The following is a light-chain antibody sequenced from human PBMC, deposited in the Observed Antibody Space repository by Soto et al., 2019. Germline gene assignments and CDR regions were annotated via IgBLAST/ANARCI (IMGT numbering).Light chain of an antibody. J-gene: IGKJ5*01. Sequence: EIVMTQSPATLSVSPGERATLSCRASQSVRSNVAWYQQKPGQAPRLLIYATSTRATGIPDRFSGSGFGTEFTLTISSLQSEDFAVYHCQQYDNKPPITFGQGTRLEIK. V-gene: IGKV3-15*01. CDR3: QQYDNKPPIT. CDR1: QSVRSN. CDR2: ATS.